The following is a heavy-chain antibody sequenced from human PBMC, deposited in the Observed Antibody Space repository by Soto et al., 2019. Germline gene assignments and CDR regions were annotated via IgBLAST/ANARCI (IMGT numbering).Heavy chain of an antibody. V-gene: IGHV4-34*01. J-gene: IGHJ5*02. CDR3: AKARFFDWLAKKKNGFDP. CDR2: INHSGSS. D-gene: IGHD3-9*01. Sequence: SETLSLTCAVSGGSFSGYIWTWIRQTPGKGLQWIGQINHSGSSIYNPSLKNRVTISTMSNNKFSLKLSSVTAADTALYYCAKARFFDWLAKKKNGFDPWGQETLVTVSS. CDR1: GGSFSGYI.